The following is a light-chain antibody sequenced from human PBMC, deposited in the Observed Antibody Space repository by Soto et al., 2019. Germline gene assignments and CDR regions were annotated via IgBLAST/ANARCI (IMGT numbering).Light chain of an antibody. V-gene: IGKV3-20*01. Sequence: EIVLTQSPDTLSLSPGERATLSCRTSQSVSSNYLAWYQQKPAQAPRLLIYGASSRATGIPDRFSGSGSGTDFTLTISRLEPEDLAVYYCQQYSNLPLTFGGGTKVDIK. CDR3: QQYSNLPLT. CDR1: QSVSSNY. J-gene: IGKJ4*01. CDR2: GAS.